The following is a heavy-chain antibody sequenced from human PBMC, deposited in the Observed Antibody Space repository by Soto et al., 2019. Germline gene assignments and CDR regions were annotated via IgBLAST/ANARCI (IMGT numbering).Heavy chain of an antibody. D-gene: IGHD3-10*01. J-gene: IGHJ4*02. CDR3: ASLHYYGSGTPDY. V-gene: IGHV3-33*01. CDR2: IWFDGSDK. CDR1: GFIFSNYA. Sequence: GGSLRLSCAASGFIFSNYAMHWVRQAPGKGLEWVAVIWFDGSDKYYAESVKGRFTISRDNSKSTLFLQMNSLRAEDTAVYYCASLHYYGSGTPDYWGQGTLVTVSS.